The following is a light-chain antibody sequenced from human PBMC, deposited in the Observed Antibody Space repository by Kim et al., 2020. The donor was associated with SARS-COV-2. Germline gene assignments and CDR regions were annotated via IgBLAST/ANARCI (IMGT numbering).Light chain of an antibody. Sequence: GKTGAISCHRPGGDIASALGPWVQQRPGSSPTTVIFQDNERPSGVPDRFSGSIDSSSNSASLIISGLQTEDEADYYCQSFDSITMVFGGGTQLTVL. CDR2: QDN. V-gene: IGLV6-57*01. CDR1: GGDIASAL. J-gene: IGLJ2*01. CDR3: QSFDSITMV.